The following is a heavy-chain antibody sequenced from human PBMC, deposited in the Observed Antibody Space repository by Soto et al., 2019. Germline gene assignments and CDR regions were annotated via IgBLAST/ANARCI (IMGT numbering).Heavy chain of an antibody. CDR1: GYTFTRYT. CDR3: ARGIATGQLDP. D-gene: IGHD2-15*01. CDR2: INPDNGNT. J-gene: IGHJ5*02. V-gene: IGHV1-3*01. Sequence: ASVKVSGKAYGYTFTRYTMNWVRQAPGQRLEWMGWINPDNGNTKSSQKFQDRVIITRDTSASTAYMDRSSLRSEDTAVYYCARGIATGQLDPWGQGTLVTVSS.